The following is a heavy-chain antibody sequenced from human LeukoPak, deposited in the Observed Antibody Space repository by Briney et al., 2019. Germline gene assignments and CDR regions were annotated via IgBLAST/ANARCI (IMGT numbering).Heavy chain of an antibody. CDR1: GFTLSWYG. CDR3: AQGPPSYFDY. V-gene: IGHV3-30*02. CDR2: IRYDGSNK. J-gene: IGHJ4*02. Sequence: PGGSLRLSCAAPGFTLSWYGMHWVRQAPAKGLEWVAFIRYDGSNKYYADSVKGRFTISRDKSKNTLYLQMNSLRTDDTAVYYCAQGPPSYFDYWGQGTLVTVSS.